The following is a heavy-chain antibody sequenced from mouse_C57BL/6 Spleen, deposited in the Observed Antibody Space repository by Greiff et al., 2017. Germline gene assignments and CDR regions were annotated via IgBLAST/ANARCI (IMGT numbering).Heavy chain of an antibody. D-gene: IGHD2-4*01. Sequence: VQLKESGPELVKPGASVKISCKASGYSFTDYNMNWVKQSNGKSLEWIGVINPNYGTTSYNQKFKGKATLTVDQSSSTAYMQLNSLTSEDSAVYYCASNDYDGPYAMDYWGQGTSVTVSS. V-gene: IGHV1-39*01. CDR3: ASNDYDGPYAMDY. J-gene: IGHJ4*01. CDR1: GYSFTDYN. CDR2: INPNYGTT.